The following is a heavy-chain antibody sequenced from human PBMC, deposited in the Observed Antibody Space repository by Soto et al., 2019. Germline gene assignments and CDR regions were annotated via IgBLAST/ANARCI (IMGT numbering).Heavy chain of an antibody. CDR3: TRARGYYDFGGWFDP. Sequence: PGGSLRLSCTASGFTFGDYVMSWFRQAPGKGLEWVGFIRSKAYGGTTEYAASVKGRFTISRDDSKSIAYLQMNSLKTEDTAVYYCTRARGYYDFGGWFDPWGQGTLVTVSS. J-gene: IGHJ5*02. CDR1: GFTFGDYV. CDR2: IRSKAYGGTT. V-gene: IGHV3-49*03. D-gene: IGHD3-3*01.